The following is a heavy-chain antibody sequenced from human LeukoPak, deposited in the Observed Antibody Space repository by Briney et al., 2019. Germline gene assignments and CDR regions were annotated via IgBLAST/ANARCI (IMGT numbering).Heavy chain of an antibody. Sequence: GGSLRLSCAASGFTFSSYAMSWVRQAPGKGLEWVSAISGSGGSTYYADSVKGRFTISSDNSKNTLYLQMNSLRAEDTAVYYCAKLITGFWSGYYPYYFDYWGQGTLVTVSS. D-gene: IGHD3-3*01. CDR3: AKLITGFWSGYYPYYFDY. J-gene: IGHJ4*02. V-gene: IGHV3-23*01. CDR2: ISGSGGST. CDR1: GFTFSSYA.